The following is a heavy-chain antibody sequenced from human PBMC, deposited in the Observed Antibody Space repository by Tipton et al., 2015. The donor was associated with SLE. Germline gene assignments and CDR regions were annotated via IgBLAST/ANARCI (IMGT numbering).Heavy chain of an antibody. J-gene: IGHJ6*03. CDR3: ARETEDTGWIHSRDYIYYYYYVDV. CDR2: IYYSGST. V-gene: IGHV4-59*12. D-gene: IGHD6-19*01. Sequence: TLSLTCTVSGGSISSYYWSWIRQPPGKGLEWIGYIYYSGSTNYNPSLKSRVTLSVDMSKNQFSLRLSSVTAADTGVYYCARETEDTGWIHSRDYIYYYYYVDVWGQGTTVTVSS. CDR1: GGSISSYY.